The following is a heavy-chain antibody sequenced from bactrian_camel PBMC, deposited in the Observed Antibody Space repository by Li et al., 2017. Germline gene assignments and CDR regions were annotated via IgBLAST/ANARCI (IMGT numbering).Heavy chain of an antibody. V-gene: IGHV3S40*01. CDR1: GLPFTQY. D-gene: IGHD5*01. Sequence: VQLVESGGGLVQPGGSLRLSCAASGLPFTQYMTWVRQAPGKGLEWVSATHRGGSRTDYIDSVKGRFTISQDNTKDAIYLQMTSLKPEDTALYYCSVATTSGTFNYWGQGTQVTVS. J-gene: IGHJ4*01. CDR3: SVATTSGTFNY. CDR2: THRGGSRT.